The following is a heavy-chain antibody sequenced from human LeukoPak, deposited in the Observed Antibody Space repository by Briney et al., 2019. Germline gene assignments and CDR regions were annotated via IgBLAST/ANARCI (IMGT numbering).Heavy chain of an antibody. V-gene: IGHV4-59*01. Sequence: PSETLSLTCTVSGGSISTYYWNWIRQPPGKGLECIGYIDYSGSTNYNPSLKSRVAISVDTSKNHFSLKLSSVPAADTAVYYCARGFGYDSTGYRAFDIWGQGTMVTVSS. D-gene: IGHD3-22*01. CDR1: GGSISTYY. CDR2: IDYSGST. J-gene: IGHJ3*02. CDR3: ARGFGYDSTGYRAFDI.